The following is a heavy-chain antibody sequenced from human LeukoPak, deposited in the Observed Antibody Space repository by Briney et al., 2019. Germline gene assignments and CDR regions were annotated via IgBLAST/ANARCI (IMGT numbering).Heavy chain of an antibody. CDR2: IYYSGST. CDR1: GGSISSSSYY. J-gene: IGHJ3*02. V-gene: IGHV4-39*07. D-gene: IGHD3-22*01. Sequence: SETLSLTCTVSGGSISSSSYYWGWIRQPPGTGLEWIGSIYYSGSTYYNPSLKSRVTISVDTSKNQFSLKLSSVTAADTAVYYCARHYYDSSGYYSILPAFDIWGQGTMVTVSS. CDR3: ARHYYDSSGYYSILPAFDI.